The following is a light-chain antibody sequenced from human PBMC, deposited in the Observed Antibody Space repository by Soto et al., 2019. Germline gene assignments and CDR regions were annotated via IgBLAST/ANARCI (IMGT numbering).Light chain of an antibody. Sequence: EIVMTQSPATLSVSPGERATLSCRASQSVSSNLAWYQQKPGQAPRLLIYGASTRATGIPARFSGSGSGTEFHFHISSLQSEDFAVYYCQQYNNWPPITFGQGTRLEIK. J-gene: IGKJ5*01. CDR3: QQYNNWPPIT. CDR2: GAS. CDR1: QSVSSN. V-gene: IGKV3-15*01.